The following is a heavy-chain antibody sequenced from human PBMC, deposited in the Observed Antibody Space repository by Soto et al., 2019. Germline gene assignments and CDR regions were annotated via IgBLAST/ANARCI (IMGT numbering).Heavy chain of an antibody. CDR1: GYTFTSYY. CDR2: INPSGGST. J-gene: IGHJ6*02. V-gene: IGHV1-46*01. Sequence: ASVKVSCKASGYTFTSYYMHWVRQAPGQGLEWMGIINPSGGSTSYAQKFQGRVTMTRDTSTSTVYMELSSLRSEDTAVYYCARNGGIAARNYCYYYGMDIWCQATTVTVS. CDR3: ARNGGIAARNYCYYYGMDI. D-gene: IGHD6-6*01.